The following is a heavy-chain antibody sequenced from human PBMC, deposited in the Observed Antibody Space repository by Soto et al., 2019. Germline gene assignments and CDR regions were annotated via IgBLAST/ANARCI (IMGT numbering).Heavy chain of an antibody. CDR2: IYYSGST. D-gene: IGHD6-13*01. Sequence: SETLSLTCTVSGGSISSSSYYWGWIRQPPGKGLEWIGSIYYSGSTYYNPSLKSRVIISVDTSKNQFSLKLSSVTAADTAVYYCSGYGSSLNWFDPWGQGTLVTVSS. J-gene: IGHJ5*02. CDR1: GGSISSSSYY. CDR3: SGYGSSLNWFDP. V-gene: IGHV4-39*07.